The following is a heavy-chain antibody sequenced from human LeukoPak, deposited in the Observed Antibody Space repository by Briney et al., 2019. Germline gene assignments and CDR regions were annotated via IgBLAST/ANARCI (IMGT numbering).Heavy chain of an antibody. CDR2: IYYSGST. J-gene: IGHJ6*02. V-gene: IGHV4-39*07. CDR3: ARDAGHQLSRRNYYAMDV. CDR1: GGSISSSSYY. D-gene: IGHD2-2*01. Sequence: MTSETLSLTCTVSGGSISSSSYYWGWIRQPPGKGLEWIGSIYYSGSTYYNPSLKSRVTISVDTSKNQFSLKVNSVTAADTAVYYCARDAGHQLSRRNYYAMDVWGQGTTVTVSS.